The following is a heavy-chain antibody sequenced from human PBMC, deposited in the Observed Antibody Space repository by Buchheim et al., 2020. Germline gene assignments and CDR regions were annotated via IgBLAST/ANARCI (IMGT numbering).Heavy chain of an antibody. CDR1: GASINSGGYY. J-gene: IGHJ6*02. CDR2: IYSGGST. V-gene: IGHV4-39*07. CDR3: ARGSYQTGWRGFSYYSMDV. D-gene: IGHD6-19*01. Sequence: HLQGSGPGLVRPSETLSLTRTVSGASINSGGYYWDWVRQPPGKGLEWVEHIYSGGSTYFNPSLKSRVTISFDASNNQISLMLTSVTAADTGTYYCARGSYQTGWRGFSYYSMDVWGQGT.